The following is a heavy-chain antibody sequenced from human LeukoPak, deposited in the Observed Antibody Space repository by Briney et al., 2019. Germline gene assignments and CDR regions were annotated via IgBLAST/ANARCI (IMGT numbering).Heavy chain of an antibody. CDR3: ARDEGHSTNWGLFDF. J-gene: IGHJ4*02. Sequence: PGGSLRLSCAASGFRFSDYAVHWLRQAPGKGLEWVAIISHNGGVTDHTDSVKGRFSVSRDNSDYFLYLQMDNLRLDDTAVYYCARDEGHSTNWGLFDFWGQGSLVTVS. V-gene: IGHV3-30-3*01. CDR2: ISHNGGVT. D-gene: IGHD6-13*01. CDR1: GFRFSDYA.